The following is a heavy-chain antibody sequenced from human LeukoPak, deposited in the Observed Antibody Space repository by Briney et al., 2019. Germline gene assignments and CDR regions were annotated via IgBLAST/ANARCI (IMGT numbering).Heavy chain of an antibody. CDR3: ARDFGDYRADY. CDR1: GGSINSDYY. V-gene: IGHV4-39*01. CDR2: IHYSGNT. J-gene: IGHJ4*02. Sequence: SETLSLTCTVSGGSINSDYYWGWIRQPPGKALEWIGTIHYSGNTYYNPSLKSRVAISADTSKNQFSLRLSSVTAADTAVYYCARDFGDYRADYWGQGTLVIVSS. D-gene: IGHD4-17*01.